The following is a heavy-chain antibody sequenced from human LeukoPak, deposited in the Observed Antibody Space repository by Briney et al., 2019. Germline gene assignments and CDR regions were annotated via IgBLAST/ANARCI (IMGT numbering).Heavy chain of an antibody. D-gene: IGHD6-13*01. J-gene: IGHJ4*02. CDR3: ARSPHFIAAAGVTILDY. CDR2: IYTSGST. Sequence: NTSQTLSLTCTVSGGSISSGSYYWSWIRQPAGKGLEWIGRIYTSGSTNYNPSLKSRVTISVDTSKNQFSLKLSSVTAADTAVYYCARSPHFIAAAGVTILDYWGQGTLVTVSS. CDR1: GGSISSGSYY. V-gene: IGHV4-61*02.